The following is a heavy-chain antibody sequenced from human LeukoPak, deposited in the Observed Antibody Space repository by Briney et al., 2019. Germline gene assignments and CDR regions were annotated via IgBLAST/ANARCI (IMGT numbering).Heavy chain of an antibody. D-gene: IGHD2/OR15-2a*01. CDR2: MNPNSGNT. Sequence: ASVKVSCKASGYTFTSFDIHWVRQATGQGLEWMGWMNPNSGNTGYAQKFQGRLTMTRSTSISTAHMEMSSLRSEDTAVYYCARAPFPPGDNYWGQGTLVTVSS. J-gene: IGHJ4*02. V-gene: IGHV1-8*01. CDR3: ARAPFPPGDNY. CDR1: GYTFTSFD.